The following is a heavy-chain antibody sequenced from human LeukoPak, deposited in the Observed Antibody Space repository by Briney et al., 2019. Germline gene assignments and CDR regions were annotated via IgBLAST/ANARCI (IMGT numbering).Heavy chain of an antibody. CDR3: ARGSPSYDSSGYFDY. D-gene: IGHD3-22*01. CDR1: GYTFTSYG. Sequence: GASVKVSCKASGYTFTSYGISWVRQAPGQGLEWMGWISAYNGNTNYAQKLQGRVTMTTDTSTSTAYMELRSLRSDDTAVYYCARGSPSYDSSGYFDYWGQGTLVTVSS. V-gene: IGHV1-18*01. J-gene: IGHJ4*02. CDR2: ISAYNGNT.